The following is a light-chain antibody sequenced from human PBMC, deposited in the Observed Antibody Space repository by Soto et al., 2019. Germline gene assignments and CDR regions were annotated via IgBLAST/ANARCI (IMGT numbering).Light chain of an antibody. J-gene: IGKJ3*01. V-gene: IGKV3-20*01. CDR2: GAS. Sequence: IVLTQAPDTQSFALGERRTIYCRASPSVSGSNLAWYQQKPGQAPRLVIYGASSRATGIPDRFSGSGSGTAFTVTIRRLEHEGFAVYYCQQYGSFGPGTKVDI. CDR3: QQYGS. CDR1: PSVSGSN.